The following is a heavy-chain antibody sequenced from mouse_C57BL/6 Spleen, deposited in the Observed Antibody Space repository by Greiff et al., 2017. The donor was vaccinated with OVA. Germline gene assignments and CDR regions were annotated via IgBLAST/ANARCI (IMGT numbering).Heavy chain of an antibody. V-gene: IGHV1-42*01. Sequence: EVQGVESGPELVKPGASVKISCKASGYSFTGYYMNWVKQSPEKSLEWIGEINPSTGGTTYNQKFKAKATLTVDKSSSTAYMQLKSLTSEDSAVYYCARSNYYFDYWGQGTTLTVSS. CDR2: INPSTGGT. CDR1: GYSFTGYY. J-gene: IGHJ2*01. D-gene: IGHD1-1*02. CDR3: ARSNYYFDY.